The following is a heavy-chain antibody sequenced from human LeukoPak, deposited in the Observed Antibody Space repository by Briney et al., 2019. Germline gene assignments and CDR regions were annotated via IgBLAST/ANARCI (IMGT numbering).Heavy chain of an antibody. D-gene: IGHD3-10*01. CDR1: GESFSDFY. Sequence: PSETLSHTCAVYGESFSDFYWTWIRQSPGRGLEWIGEINHSGSTNYNPSLKSRVTMSVDTSKNQFSLKLNSVTAADTAVFYCAANSADYNTLGSSYKVWGQGTLVTVSS. CDR2: INHSGST. V-gene: IGHV4-34*01. CDR3: AANSADYNTLGSSYKV. J-gene: IGHJ4*02.